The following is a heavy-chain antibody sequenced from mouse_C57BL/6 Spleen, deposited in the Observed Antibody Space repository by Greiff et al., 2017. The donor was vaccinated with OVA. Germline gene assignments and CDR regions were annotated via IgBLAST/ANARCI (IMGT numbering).Heavy chain of an antibody. CDR3: AKNDGYYEGFAY. D-gene: IGHD2-3*01. CDR2: IWRGGST. Sequence: VKLVESGPGLVQPSQSLSITCTVSGFSLTSYGVHWVRQSPGKGLEWLGVIWRGGSTDYNAAFMSRLSITKDNSKSQVFFKMNSLQADDTAIYYCAKNDGYYEGFAYWGQGTLVTVSA. J-gene: IGHJ3*01. CDR1: GFSLTSYG. V-gene: IGHV2-5*01.